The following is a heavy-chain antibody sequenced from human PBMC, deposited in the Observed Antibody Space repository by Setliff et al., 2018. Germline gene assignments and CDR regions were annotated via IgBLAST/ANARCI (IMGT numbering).Heavy chain of an antibody. CDR1: GGSIKDEDHY. V-gene: IGHV4-39*07. D-gene: IGHD2-15*01. Sequence: PSETLSLTCTASGGSIKDEDHYWGWIRQPPGKGLERIGSIYHSGSTYYNPSLKSRVTISVDTSKNQFSLKLSSVTAADTAVYYCARLYIVVVVAATPAWFDPWGQGTLVTVSS. CDR3: ARLYIVVVVAATPAWFDP. CDR2: IYHSGST. J-gene: IGHJ5*02.